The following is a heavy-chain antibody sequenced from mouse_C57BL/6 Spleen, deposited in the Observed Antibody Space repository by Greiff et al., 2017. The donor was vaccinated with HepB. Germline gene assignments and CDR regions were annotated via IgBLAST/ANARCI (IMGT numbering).Heavy chain of an antibody. V-gene: IGHV1-82*01. CDR1: GYAFSSSW. J-gene: IGHJ4*01. D-gene: IGHD1-1*01. CDR3: ARSYGRGYAMDY. CDR2: IYPGDGDT. Sequence: LVESGPELVKPGASVKISCKASGYAFSSSWMNWVKQRPGKGLEWIGRIYPGDGDTNYNGKFKGKATLTADKSSSTAYMQLSSLTSEDSAVYFCARSYGRGYAMDYWGQGTSVTVSS.